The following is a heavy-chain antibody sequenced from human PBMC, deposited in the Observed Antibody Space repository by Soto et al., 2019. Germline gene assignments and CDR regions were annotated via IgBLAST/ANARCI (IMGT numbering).Heavy chain of an antibody. D-gene: IGHD2-21*01. CDR1: GGSVSSGTSY. Sequence: PSETLSLTCTVSGGSVSSGTSYWSWIRQSPGKGLEWIGYIFYSGSTNYNPSLKSRVTISVDTSKNQFSLRLSSVTAADTAVYYCARESVLVALKSYDSWGQGTLVTVSS. V-gene: IGHV4-61*01. J-gene: IGHJ4*02. CDR3: ARESVLVALKSYDS. CDR2: IFYSGST.